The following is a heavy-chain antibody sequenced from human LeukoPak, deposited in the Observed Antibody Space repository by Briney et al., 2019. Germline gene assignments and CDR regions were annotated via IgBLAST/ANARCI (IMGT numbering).Heavy chain of an antibody. D-gene: IGHD3-22*01. V-gene: IGHV4-61*02. CDR3: ARDADYYDSSGSYASDI. Sequence: SGTLSLTCTVSGGSISSSSYYWSWIRQPAGKGLEWIGRICTSGSTYYTPSLKSRVTISIDTSKNQFSLDLSSVTAADTAVYYCARDADYYDSSGSYASDIWGQGTMVTVSS. J-gene: IGHJ3*02. CDR1: GGSISSSSYY. CDR2: ICTSGST.